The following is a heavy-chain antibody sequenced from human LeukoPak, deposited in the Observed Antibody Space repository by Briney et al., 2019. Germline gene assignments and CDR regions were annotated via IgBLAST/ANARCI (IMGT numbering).Heavy chain of an antibody. D-gene: IGHD3-9*01. Sequence: PGGSLRLSCAASGFTFSDYYMSWIRQAPGKGLEWVSYISSSGSTIYYADSVKGRFTISRDNAKNSLYLQMNSLRAEDTAVYYCARRYDIRHCYYYMDVWGKGTTVTVSS. J-gene: IGHJ6*03. CDR2: ISSSGSTI. CDR1: GFTFSDYY. CDR3: ARRYDIRHCYYYMDV. V-gene: IGHV3-11*01.